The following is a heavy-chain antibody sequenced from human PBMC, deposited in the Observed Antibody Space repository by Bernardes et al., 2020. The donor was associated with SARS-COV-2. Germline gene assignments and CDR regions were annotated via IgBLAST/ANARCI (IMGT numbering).Heavy chain of an antibody. CDR2: IYTGGDT. D-gene: IGHD4-17*01. Sequence: GGSLRLSCAASGFTVSSCYMSWVRQAPGRGLEWLSFIYTGGDTYYADSVKGRFTISRDDSENTVYLQMNGLRAEDTAVYYCARDPVITTDYAMDVWGQGTTVTVSS. V-gene: IGHV3-53*01. CDR3: ARDPVITTDYAMDV. J-gene: IGHJ6*02. CDR1: GFTVSSCY.